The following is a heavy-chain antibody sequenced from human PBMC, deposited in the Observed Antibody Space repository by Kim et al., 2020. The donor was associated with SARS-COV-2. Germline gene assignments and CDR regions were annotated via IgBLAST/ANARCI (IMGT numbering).Heavy chain of an antibody. D-gene: IGHD2-15*01. CDR1: GYTFTGYY. J-gene: IGHJ6*02. CDR3: ARVGCSGGSCYYYYGMDV. CDR2: INPNSGGT. V-gene: IGHV1-2*06. Sequence: ASVKVSCKASGYTFTGYYMHWVRQAPGQGLERMGRINPNSGGTNYAQKFQGRVTMTRDTSISTAYMELSRLRSDDTAVYYCARVGCSGGSCYYYYGMDVWGQGTTVTVSS.